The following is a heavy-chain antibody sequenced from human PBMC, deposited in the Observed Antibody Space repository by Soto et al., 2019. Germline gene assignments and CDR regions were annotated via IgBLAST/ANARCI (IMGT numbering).Heavy chain of an antibody. J-gene: IGHJ4*02. Sequence: QVQLQQWGAGLLKPSETLSLTCAVYGGSFSGYYWNWIRQPPGKGLEWIGEINHSGSTNYNPSLKSRVTLSVDTYKNQCSLKLSSVTAADTAVYYCARGWGRIFDYWGQGTLVTVSS. CDR2: INHSGST. V-gene: IGHV4-34*01. D-gene: IGHD7-27*01. CDR3: ARGWGRIFDY. CDR1: GGSFSGYY.